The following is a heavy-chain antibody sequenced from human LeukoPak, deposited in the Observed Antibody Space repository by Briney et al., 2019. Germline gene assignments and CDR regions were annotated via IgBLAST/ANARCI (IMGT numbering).Heavy chain of an antibody. Sequence: SETLSLTCTVSGGSISSSSYYWGWIRQPPGNGLGWVGSIYYSGSTYYNPSLKSRVTLSIDTSKNQFSLKLSSVTAADRAVYYRVSLSGDTVSQVAFDIWGQGTIVTVSS. CDR3: VSLSGDTVSQVAFDI. D-gene: IGHD5/OR15-5a*01. CDR2: IYYSGST. V-gene: IGHV4-39*01. CDR1: GGSISSSSYY. J-gene: IGHJ3*02.